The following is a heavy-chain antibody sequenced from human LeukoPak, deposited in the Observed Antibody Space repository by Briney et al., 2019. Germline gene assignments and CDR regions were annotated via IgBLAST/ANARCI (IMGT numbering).Heavy chain of an antibody. CDR1: RFTFSSFA. CDR2: ISGSGGSP. Sequence: GGSLRLSCAASRFTFSSFAMNWVRQAPGKGLEWISSISGSGGSPNYADSVKGRFTISRDNSKNTVSLQMNSLRAEDTAVYYCAKKSTGDYWGQGTLVTVSS. CDR3: AKKSTGDY. V-gene: IGHV3-23*01. D-gene: IGHD1-14*01. J-gene: IGHJ4*02.